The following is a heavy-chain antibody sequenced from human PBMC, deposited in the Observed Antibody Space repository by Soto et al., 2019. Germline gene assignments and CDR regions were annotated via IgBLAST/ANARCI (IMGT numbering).Heavy chain of an antibody. Sequence: QVQLVESGGGVVQPGRSLRLSCAASGFTFSSYGMHWVRQAPGKGLEWVAVICYDGGNKYYADSVKGRFTISRDNSKNTLYLHMNSVRAEDTAVYYCARDGQWLPRDGLRSSYYFDYWGQGTLVTVSS. D-gene: IGHD6-19*01. CDR3: ARDGQWLPRDGLRSSYYFDY. V-gene: IGHV3-33*01. CDR1: GFTFSSYG. J-gene: IGHJ4*02. CDR2: ICYDGGNK.